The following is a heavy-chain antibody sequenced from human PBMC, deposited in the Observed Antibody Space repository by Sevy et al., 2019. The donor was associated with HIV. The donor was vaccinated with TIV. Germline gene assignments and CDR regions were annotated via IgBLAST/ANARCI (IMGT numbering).Heavy chain of an antibody. J-gene: IGHJ4*02. CDR3: VGRRYSYTYSWSYHFDY. CDR2: ISSSGTTL. CDR1: GLTFSDYY. D-gene: IGHD5-18*01. Sequence: GGSLRLSCAASGLTFSDYYMSWIRQAPGKGLEWLSYISSSGTTLYSADSVKGRFAISRDNAKNSLYLQMNSLRAEDTAVYFCVGRRYSYTYSWSYHFDYWGQVALVTVSS. V-gene: IGHV3-11*01.